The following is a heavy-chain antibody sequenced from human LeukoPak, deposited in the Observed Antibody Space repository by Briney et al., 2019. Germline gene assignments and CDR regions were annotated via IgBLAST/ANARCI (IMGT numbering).Heavy chain of an antibody. CDR2: IKQDGTEK. D-gene: IGHD6-13*01. V-gene: IGHV3-7*01. CDR1: GFTFTTYW. CDR3: AKDHGSSDWYYFDY. J-gene: IGHJ4*02. Sequence: GGSLRLSCAASGFTFTTYWMSWVRQPPGKGLEWVANIKQDGTEKYYVDSVKGRFTISRDNAKNSLYLQMNSLRADDTAVYYRAKDHGSSDWYYFDYWGQGTLVTVSS.